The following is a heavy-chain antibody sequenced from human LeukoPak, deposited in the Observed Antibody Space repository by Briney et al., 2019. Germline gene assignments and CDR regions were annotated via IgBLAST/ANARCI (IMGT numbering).Heavy chain of an antibody. CDR1: GYTFTSYG. V-gene: IGHV1-18*01. J-gene: IGHJ6*03. D-gene: IGHD2-2*01. Sequence: GASVKVSCKASGYTFTSYGISWVRQAPGQGLEWMGWISAYNGNTNYAQKLQGRVTMTTDTSTSTAYMELRSLRSDDTAVYYCARAVPAAPIYYYHYMDVWGKGTTVTVSS. CDR2: ISAYNGNT. CDR3: ARAVPAAPIYYYHYMDV.